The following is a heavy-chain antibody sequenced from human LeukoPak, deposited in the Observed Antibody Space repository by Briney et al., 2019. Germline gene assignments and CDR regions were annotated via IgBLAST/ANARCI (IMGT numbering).Heavy chain of an antibody. Sequence: SETLSLTCAVYGGSFSGYYWSWIRQPPGKGLEWIGEINHSGSTNYNPSLKSRVTISVDTSKNRFSLKLSSVTAADTAVYYCARAGLTMVRGVSKRFDYWGQGTLVTVSS. CDR3: ARAGLTMVRGVSKRFDY. CDR1: GGSFSGYY. CDR2: INHSGST. D-gene: IGHD3-10*01. J-gene: IGHJ4*02. V-gene: IGHV4-34*09.